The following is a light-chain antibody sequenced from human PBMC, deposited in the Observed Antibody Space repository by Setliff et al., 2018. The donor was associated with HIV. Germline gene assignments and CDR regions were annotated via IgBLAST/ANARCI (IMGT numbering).Light chain of an antibody. CDR3: QVWAGGSDHRV. Sequence: SYELTQPPSVSVAPGKTATLTCGGNNIGSKSAHWYQQKAGQAPVVVIYFDNNRPSGIPERFSGSNSGNTATLTISRVEAGDEADYYCQVWAGGSDHRVFGGGTKVTVL. CDR2: FDN. J-gene: IGLJ3*02. V-gene: IGLV3-21*04. CDR1: NIGSKS.